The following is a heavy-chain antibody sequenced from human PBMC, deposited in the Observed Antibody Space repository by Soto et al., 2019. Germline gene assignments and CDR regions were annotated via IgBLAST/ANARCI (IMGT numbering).Heavy chain of an antibody. CDR1: GDSVSSNSAA. Sequence: PSQTLSLTCAISGDSVSSNSAAWNVIRQSPSRGLEWLGRTYYRSKWYNDYAVPVKSRITINPDTSKNQFSLQLNSVTPEDTAVYYCARDHTLYYDSSGSPNWFDPWGQGTLVTVSS. CDR2: TYYRSKWYN. CDR3: ARDHTLYYDSSGSPNWFDP. D-gene: IGHD3-22*01. J-gene: IGHJ5*02. V-gene: IGHV6-1*01.